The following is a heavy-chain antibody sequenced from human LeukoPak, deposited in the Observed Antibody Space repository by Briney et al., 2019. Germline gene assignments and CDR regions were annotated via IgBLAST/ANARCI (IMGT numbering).Heavy chain of an antibody. J-gene: IGHJ3*02. D-gene: IGHD3-9*01. CDR3: ARTLRYFDWLNDAFDI. V-gene: IGHV4-4*07. CDR1: GGSISSYY. Sequence: SETLSLTCTVSGGSISSYYWGWIRQPAGKGLEWIGRIYTSGSTNYNPSLKSRVTMSVDTSKNQFSLKLSSVTAADTAVYYCARTLRYFDWLNDAFDIWGQGTMVTVSS. CDR2: IYTSGST.